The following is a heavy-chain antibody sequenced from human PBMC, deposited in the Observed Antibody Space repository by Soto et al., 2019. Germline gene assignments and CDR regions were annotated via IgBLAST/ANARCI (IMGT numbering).Heavy chain of an antibody. Sequence: EVQLLESGGGLVQPGGSLRLSCAGSGFTFRSHAMSWVRQAPGKGLEWVSAISGSGGSTYYADSVKGRFTISRDNSKNTLNLKMNSLRAEDTDVYYGARFSISWYDAFDIWGQGKMVTVSS. CDR2: ISGSGGST. D-gene: IGHD6-13*01. V-gene: IGHV3-23*01. J-gene: IGHJ3*02. CDR1: GFTFRSHA. CDR3: ARFSISWYDAFDI.